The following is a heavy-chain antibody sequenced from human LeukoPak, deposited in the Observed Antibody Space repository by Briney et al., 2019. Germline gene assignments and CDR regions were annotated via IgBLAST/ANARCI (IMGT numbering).Heavy chain of an antibody. V-gene: IGHV1-2*02. Sequence: ASVKVSCKASGYTFTGYYIHWVRQAPGQGLEWMGWINPNSGGTNYAQKFQGRVTMTRDTSISTAYMELSRLRSDDTAVYYCARELRDYSSTSCTNWFDPWGQGTLVTVSS. D-gene: IGHD2-2*01. CDR3: ARELRDYSSTSCTNWFDP. CDR1: GYTFTGYY. J-gene: IGHJ5*02. CDR2: INPNSGGT.